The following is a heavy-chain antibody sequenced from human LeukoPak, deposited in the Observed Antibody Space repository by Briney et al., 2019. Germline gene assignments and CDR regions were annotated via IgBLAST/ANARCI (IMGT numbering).Heavy chain of an antibody. CDR3: ARDTAMVVDY. CDR1: GFTFSSYG. J-gene: IGHJ4*02. V-gene: IGHV3-33*01. CDR2: IWSDGSNK. Sequence: GRSLRLSCAASGFTFSSYGMHWVRQAPGKGLEWVAVIWSDGSNKYYADSVKGRFTISRDNSKNTLYLQKNSQRAEDTAVYYCARDTAMVVDYWGQGTLVTVSS. D-gene: IGHD5-18*01.